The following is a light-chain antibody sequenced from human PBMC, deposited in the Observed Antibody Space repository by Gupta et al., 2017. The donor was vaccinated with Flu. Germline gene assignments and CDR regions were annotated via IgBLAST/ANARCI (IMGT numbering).Light chain of an antibody. V-gene: IGLV3-21*02. J-gene: IGLJ1*01. CDR1: NIGSKS. CDR3: QVWDSSSDPVYV. Sequence: SVLTPPPSVSEAPGQTARITCGGNNIGSKSVHWYQQKPGQAPVLVVYDDSDRPSGIPERFSGSNSGNTATLTISRVEAGDEADYYCQVWDSSSDPVYVFGTGTKVTVL. CDR2: DDS.